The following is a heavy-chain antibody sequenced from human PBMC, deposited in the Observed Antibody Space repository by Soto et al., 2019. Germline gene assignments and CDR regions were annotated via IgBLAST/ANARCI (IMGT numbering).Heavy chain of an antibody. CDR3: PRDAMGNSRPT. Sequence: QVQLVQSGAEVKKPGSSVKVSCKASGGTFSSYTISWVRQAPGQGLEWMGGIIPIFGAVKYAQKFQDRLTVTATDSTSTGYMERSSLRPKDTAVNYWPRDAMGNSRPTWGQGAWSSSPQ. CDR2: IIPIFGAV. D-gene: IGHD1-26*01. J-gene: IGHJ5*02. V-gene: IGHV1-69*01. CDR1: GGTFSSYT.